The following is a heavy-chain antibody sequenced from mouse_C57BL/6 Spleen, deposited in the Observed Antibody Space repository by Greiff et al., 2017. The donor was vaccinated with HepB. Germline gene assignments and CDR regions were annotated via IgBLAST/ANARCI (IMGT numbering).Heavy chain of an antibody. D-gene: IGHD1-1*01. CDR2: IYPGDGDT. CDR1: GYAFSSYW. J-gene: IGHJ4*01. CDR3: ARSSYYGRAMDY. V-gene: IGHV1-80*01. Sequence: QVQLQQSGAELVKPGASVKISCKASGYAFSSYWMNWVKQRPGKGLEWIGQIYPGDGDTNYNGKFKGKATLTADKSSSTAYMQLSSLTSEDSAVYFCARSSYYGRAMDYWGQGTSVTVSS.